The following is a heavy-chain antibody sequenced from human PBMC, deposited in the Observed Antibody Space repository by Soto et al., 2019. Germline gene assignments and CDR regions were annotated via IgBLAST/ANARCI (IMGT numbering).Heavy chain of an antibody. CDR3: AGVMANYFDS. CDR1: GDSITSGGYY. D-gene: IGHD3-10*01. CDR2: DSGST. J-gene: IGHJ4*02. Sequence: LSETLSLTCTVSGDSITSGGYYWSWIRQFPGKGLEWIGYDSGSTYYNPSLKSRVTISVDTSKNQFSLKLSSVTAADTAVYYCAGVMANYFDSCGQGTLVTVSA. V-gene: IGHV4-31*03.